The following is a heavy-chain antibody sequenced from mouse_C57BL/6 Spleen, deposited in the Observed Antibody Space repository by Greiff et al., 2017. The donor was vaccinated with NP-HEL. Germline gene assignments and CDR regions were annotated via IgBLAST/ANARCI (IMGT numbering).Heavy chain of an antibody. CDR2: IDPSDSYT. CDR3: ARSVRQLRSPFAY. D-gene: IGHD3-2*02. V-gene: IGHV1-50*01. J-gene: IGHJ3*01. Sequence: QVQLQQPGAELVKPGASVKLSCKASGYTFTSYWMQWVKQRPGQGLEWIGEIDPSDSYTNYNQKFKGKATLTVDTSSSTAYMQLSSLTSEDSAVYYCARSVRQLRSPFAYWGQGTLVTVSA. CDR1: GYTFTSYW.